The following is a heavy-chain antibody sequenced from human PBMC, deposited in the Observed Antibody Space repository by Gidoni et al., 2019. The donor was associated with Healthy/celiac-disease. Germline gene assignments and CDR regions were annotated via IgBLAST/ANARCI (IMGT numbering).Heavy chain of an antibody. CDR2: ISWNSGSI. CDR3: AKWTEYYFDY. D-gene: IGHD2-21*02. Sequence: EVQLVESGGGLVQPGRSLRLSCAASGFTFDDYAMHWVRHAPGKGLGWVSGISWNSGSIGYADSVKGRFTISRDNAKNSLYLQMNSLRAEDTALYYCAKWTEYYFDYWGQGTLVTVSS. J-gene: IGHJ4*02. CDR1: GFTFDDYA. V-gene: IGHV3-9*01.